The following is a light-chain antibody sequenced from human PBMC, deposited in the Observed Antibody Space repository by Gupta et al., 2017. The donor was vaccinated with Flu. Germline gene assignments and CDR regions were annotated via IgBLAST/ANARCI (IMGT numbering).Light chain of an antibody. J-gene: IGLJ2*01. CDR2: DGY. Sequence: GQTVTITCTGNTSDGGDYNWDSWDQQHPGKAHKVIINDGYKRTSGGPDRCTGAKSGNTASLTISGRQHEDEADYHCGTFGAASVFGGGTKLTVL. CDR3: GTFGAASV. CDR1: TSDGGDYNW. V-gene: IGLV2-11*03.